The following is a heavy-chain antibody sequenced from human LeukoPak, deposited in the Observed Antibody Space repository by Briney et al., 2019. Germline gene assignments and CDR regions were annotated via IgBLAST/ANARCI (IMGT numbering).Heavy chain of an antibody. V-gene: IGHV4-30-4*01. J-gene: IGHJ5*02. Sequence: SETLSLTCTVSGASISSGDYLWSWIRQPPGKGLEWIGYIYYSGSTYYNPSLKSRVTISVDTSKNQFSLKLSSVTAADTAVYYCARGGPSIAAVGGFDPWGQGTLVTVSS. CDR1: GASISSGDYL. D-gene: IGHD6-13*01. CDR2: IYYSGST. CDR3: ARGGPSIAAVGGFDP.